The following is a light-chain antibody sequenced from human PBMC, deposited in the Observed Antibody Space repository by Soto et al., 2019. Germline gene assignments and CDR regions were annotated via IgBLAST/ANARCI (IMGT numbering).Light chain of an antibody. CDR3: QHYNSYRWT. CDR1: QSISSY. V-gene: IGKV1-39*01. CDR2: AAS. Sequence: DIQMTQSPSSLSASVGDRLTITCLASQSISSYLNWYQQKPGKAPKLLIYAASSLQSGVPSRFSGSGFGTEFSLTISSLQPDDFATYYCQHYNSYRWTFGQGTKVDI. J-gene: IGKJ1*01.